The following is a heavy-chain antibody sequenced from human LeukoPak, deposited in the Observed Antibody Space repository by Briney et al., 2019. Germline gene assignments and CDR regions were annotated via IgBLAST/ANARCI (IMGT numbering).Heavy chain of an antibody. Sequence: GASVKVSCKASGYTFTGYYIFWVRQAPGQGLEWMGWINPNSGGTNYAQKFQGRVTMTRDTSISTASMELSRLTSDDTAVYYCARDRKVLTGSFDYWGQGTLVTVSS. CDR2: INPNSGGT. CDR1: GYTFTGYY. CDR3: ARDRKVLTGSFDY. J-gene: IGHJ4*02. V-gene: IGHV1-2*02. D-gene: IGHD3-9*01.